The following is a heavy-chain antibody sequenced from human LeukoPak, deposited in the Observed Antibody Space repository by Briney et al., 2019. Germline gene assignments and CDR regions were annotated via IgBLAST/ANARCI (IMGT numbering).Heavy chain of an antibody. D-gene: IGHD2-21*02. CDR3: GRDIVGGGDDY. J-gene: IGHJ4*02. Sequence: PGGSLRLSCAASGFTFSSYGMHWVRQAPGKGLEWVAVISYDGSNKYYADSVKGRFTISRDNSKNTLYLQMNSLRAEDTAMYYCGRDIVGGGDDYWGQGTLVTVSS. CDR1: GFTFSSYG. V-gene: IGHV3-30*03. CDR2: ISYDGSNK.